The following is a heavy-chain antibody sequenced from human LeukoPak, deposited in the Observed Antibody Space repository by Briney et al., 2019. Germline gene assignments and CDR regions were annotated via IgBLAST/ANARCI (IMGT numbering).Heavy chain of an antibody. CDR3: AKDDGGSYYIYYYYMDV. Sequence: GGSLRLSCAASGFTFSNYGMSWVRQAPGKGLEWVSAISGSGGRTYHADSVKGRFTISRDNSKNTLYLQMNSLRAEDTAVYYCAKDDGGSYYIYYYYMDVWGKGTTVTVSS. CDR1: GFTFSNYG. V-gene: IGHV3-23*01. D-gene: IGHD1-26*01. CDR2: ISGSGGRT. J-gene: IGHJ6*03.